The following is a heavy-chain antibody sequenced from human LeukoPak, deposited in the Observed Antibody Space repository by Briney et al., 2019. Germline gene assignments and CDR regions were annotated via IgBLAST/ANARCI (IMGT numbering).Heavy chain of an antibody. Sequence: SETLSLTCAVSGGSISSGGYSCSWIRQPPGKGLEWIGYIYHSGSTYYNPSLKSRVTISVDTSKNQFSLKLSSVTAADTAVYYCARGRKRFWSGYYYDAFDIWGQGTMVTVSS. CDR1: GGSISSGGYS. D-gene: IGHD3-3*01. J-gene: IGHJ3*02. CDR2: IYHSGST. CDR3: ARGRKRFWSGYYYDAFDI. V-gene: IGHV4-30-2*01.